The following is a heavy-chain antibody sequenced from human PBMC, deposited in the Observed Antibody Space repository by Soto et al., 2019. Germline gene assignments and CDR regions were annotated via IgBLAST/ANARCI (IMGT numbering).Heavy chain of an antibody. Sequence: PGGSVRLSCAASGFSFISYGMHWVRQAPGKGLEWVAVIWYDGSNKYYADSVKGRFTISRDNSKNTLYLQMNSLRAEDTAVYYCARVYIVGHGELYYYGMDVWGQGHTVTVSS. J-gene: IGHJ6*02. CDR1: GFSFISYG. CDR2: IWYDGSNK. D-gene: IGHD2-21*01. V-gene: IGHV3-33*01. CDR3: ARVYIVGHGELYYYGMDV.